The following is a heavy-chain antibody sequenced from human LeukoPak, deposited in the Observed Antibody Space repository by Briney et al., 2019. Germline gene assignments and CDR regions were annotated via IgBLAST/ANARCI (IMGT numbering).Heavy chain of an antibody. CDR2: ISPSSHDI. V-gene: IGHV3-11*06. CDR3: ARDYGGSSPFDY. Sequence: GGSLRLSCAASGFIFSDFYMSWVRQAAGKGLEYIAYISPSSHDIIYADSVKGRFTISRDNAKNSLYLQTNSLRAEDTAVYYCARDYGGSSPFDYWGQGTLVTVSS. D-gene: IGHD4-23*01. J-gene: IGHJ4*02. CDR1: GFIFSDFY.